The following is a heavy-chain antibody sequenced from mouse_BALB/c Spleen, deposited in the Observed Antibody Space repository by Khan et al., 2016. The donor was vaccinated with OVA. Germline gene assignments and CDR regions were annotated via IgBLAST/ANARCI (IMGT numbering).Heavy chain of an antibody. CDR3: ESDGAYNRNDSWFAY. J-gene: IGHJ3*01. V-gene: IGHV1-4*01. CDR1: GYTFTSYT. CDR2: INPRNGYT. Sequence: QVQLQQSGAELARPGASVKMSCKASGYTFTSYTIHWITLRPGQGLEWIGYINPRNGYTNYNQKFKDKATLTADKSSTTAYMQLSSLTSDDSAGYNSESDGAYNRNDSWFAYWGQGTLVTGSA. D-gene: IGHD2-14*01.